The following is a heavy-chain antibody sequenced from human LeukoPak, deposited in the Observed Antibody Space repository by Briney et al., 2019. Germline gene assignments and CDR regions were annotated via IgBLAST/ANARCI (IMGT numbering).Heavy chain of an antibody. CDR3: AKAPNSYYDYVWGSYRPPYYFDY. Sequence: GESLRLSCAASGFTFSSYAMSWVRQAPGKGLEWVSTISGSGAGTYYADSVKGRFTISRDNSKNTLYLQMNSLRAEDTAVYYCAKAPNSYYDYVWGSYRPPYYFDYWGQGTLVTVSS. D-gene: IGHD3-16*02. J-gene: IGHJ4*02. CDR2: ISGSGAGT. CDR1: GFTFSSYA. V-gene: IGHV3-23*01.